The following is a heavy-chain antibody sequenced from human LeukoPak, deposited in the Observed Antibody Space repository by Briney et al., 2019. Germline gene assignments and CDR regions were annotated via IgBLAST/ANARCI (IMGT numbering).Heavy chain of an antibody. CDR2: IIPIFGKA. CDR1: GYTFTSYA. D-gene: IGHD4-17*01. J-gene: IGHJ4*02. Sequence: GASVKVSCKASGYTFTSYAMNWVRQAPGQGREWMGGIIPIFGKANYAQKFQGRVTITADESTSTAYMELSSLRSEDTAVYYCARDSTLRSFDYWGQGTLVTVSS. V-gene: IGHV1-69*13. CDR3: ARDSTLRSFDY.